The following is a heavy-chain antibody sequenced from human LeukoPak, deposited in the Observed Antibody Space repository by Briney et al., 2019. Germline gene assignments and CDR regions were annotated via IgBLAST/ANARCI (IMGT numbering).Heavy chain of an antibody. V-gene: IGHV3-23*01. CDR1: GFTFRDNA. J-gene: IGHJ4*02. CDR2: ISGSGGSA. Sequence: GGSLRLSCAASGFTFRDNAMSWVRQAPGKGLEWVSSISGSGGSAFYADSVKDRFTVSRDSSKNTLYLEMNSLRAEDTAVYYCAKGLRDLSPPWDYWGQGTLVTVSS. D-gene: IGHD2/OR15-2a*01. CDR3: AKGLRDLSPPWDY.